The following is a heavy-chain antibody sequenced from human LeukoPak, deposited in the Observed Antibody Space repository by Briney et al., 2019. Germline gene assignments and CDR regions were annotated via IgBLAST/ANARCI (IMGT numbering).Heavy chain of an antibody. V-gene: IGHV1-46*01. CDR3: ARAGGCDYYDSSGYCLFDY. Sequence: ASVKVSCKASGYTFTSYYMHWVRQAPGQGLEWMGIINPSGGSTSYAQKFQGRVTMTRDTSTSTVYMELSSLRSEETAVYYCARAGGCDYYDSSGYCLFDYWGQEPWSPSPQ. CDR1: GYTFTSYY. D-gene: IGHD3-22*01. J-gene: IGHJ4*01. CDR2: INPSGGST.